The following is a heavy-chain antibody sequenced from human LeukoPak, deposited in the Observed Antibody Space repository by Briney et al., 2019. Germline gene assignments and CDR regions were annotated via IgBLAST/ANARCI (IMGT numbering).Heavy chain of an antibody. J-gene: IGHJ4*02. D-gene: IGHD6-19*01. Sequence: ASVKVSCKASGYTLTGYYMHWVRQAPGQGLEWMGWINPNSGGTNYAQKFQGRVTMTRDTSISTAYMELSRLRSDDTAVYYCARDPPEGSGWLNWGQGTLVTVSS. V-gene: IGHV1-2*02. CDR3: ARDPPEGSGWLN. CDR2: INPNSGGT. CDR1: GYTLTGYY.